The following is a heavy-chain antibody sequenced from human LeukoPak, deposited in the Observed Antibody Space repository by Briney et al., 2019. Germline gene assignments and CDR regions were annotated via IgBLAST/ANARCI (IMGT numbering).Heavy chain of an antibody. Sequence: GGSLRLSCAASGFTFSSYGMHWVRQAPGKGLEWVAVISYDGSNKYYADSVKGRFTISRDNSKNTLYLQMNSLRAEDTAVYYCARDKGRGYSSSWYFAYWGQGTLVTVSS. CDR3: ARDKGRGYSSSWYFAY. D-gene: IGHD6-13*01. CDR2: ISYDGSNK. J-gene: IGHJ4*02. CDR1: GFTFSSYG. V-gene: IGHV3-30*03.